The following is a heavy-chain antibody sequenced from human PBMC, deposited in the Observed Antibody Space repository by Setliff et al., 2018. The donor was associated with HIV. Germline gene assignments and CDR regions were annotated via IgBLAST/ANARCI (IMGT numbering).Heavy chain of an antibody. V-gene: IGHV4-39*01. Sequence: PSETLSLTCSVSGDSVSSRKYYWGWIRQSPGKGLEWIGSVYFNGITHDNPSLKSRVTTSVDTSKNQFFLKLSSVTAADTAIYYCVTVVQDDLGVVLFDYWGQGTLVTVSS. J-gene: IGHJ4*02. D-gene: IGHD3-3*01. CDR2: VYFNGIT. CDR1: GDSVSSRKYY. CDR3: VTVVQDDLGVVLFDY.